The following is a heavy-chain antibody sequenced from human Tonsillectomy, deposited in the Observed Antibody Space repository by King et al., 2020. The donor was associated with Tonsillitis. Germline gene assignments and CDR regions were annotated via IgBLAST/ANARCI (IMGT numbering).Heavy chain of an antibody. CDR1: GGSISSGGYS. V-gene: IGHV4-30-2*01. J-gene: IGHJ5*02. CDR2: IYHSGST. Sequence: QLQLQESGSGLVKPSQTLSLTCAVSGGSISSGGYSWRWIRQPPGKGLEWIGYIYHSGSTYYNPSLKSRVTISVDRSKNQFSLKLSSVTAADTAVYYCARVDTIFGVVHKFDPWGQGTLVTVSS. D-gene: IGHD3-3*01. CDR3: ARVDTIFGVVHKFDP.